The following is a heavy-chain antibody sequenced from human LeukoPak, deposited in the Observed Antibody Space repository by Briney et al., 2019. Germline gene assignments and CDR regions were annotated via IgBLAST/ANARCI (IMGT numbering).Heavy chain of an antibody. D-gene: IGHD6-19*01. CDR1: GGTFSSYA. CDR3: ARGGSGPYYFDY. Sequence: EASVKVSCKASGGTFSSYAISWVRQAPGQGLEWMGGIIPIFGTANYAQKFQGRVTITADESTSTAYMELSSLRSEDTAVYYCARGGSGPYYFDYWGQGTLVTVSS. J-gene: IGHJ4*02. CDR2: IIPIFGTA. V-gene: IGHV1-69*13.